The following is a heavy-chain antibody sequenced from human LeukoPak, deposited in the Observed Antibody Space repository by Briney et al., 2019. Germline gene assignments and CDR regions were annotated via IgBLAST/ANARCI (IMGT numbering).Heavy chain of an antibody. CDR2: ISSSGSTI. D-gene: IGHD1-26*01. Sequence: GGSLRLSCAASGFTFSSYEMNWVRQAPGKGLEWVSYISSSGSTIYYADSVKGRFTISRDNAKNSLYLQMNSLRAEDTAVYYCASTSGSYHIDYWGQGTLVTVSS. CDR3: ASTSGSYHIDY. V-gene: IGHV3-48*03. J-gene: IGHJ4*02. CDR1: GFTFSSYE.